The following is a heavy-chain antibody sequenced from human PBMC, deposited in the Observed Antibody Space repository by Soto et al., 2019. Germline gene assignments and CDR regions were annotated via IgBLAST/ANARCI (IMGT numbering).Heavy chain of an antibody. CDR1: GASISGYY. J-gene: IGHJ5*02. CDR2: IYATGTT. CDR3: VRDGTKTLRDWFDP. V-gene: IGHV4-4*07. D-gene: IGHD1-1*01. Sequence: SETLSLTCTVSGASISGYYWSWILKSAGKGLEWIGRIYATGTTDYNPSLKSRVMMSVDTSKKQFSLKLRSVTAADTAVYYCVRDGTKTLRDWFDPWGQGISVTVSS.